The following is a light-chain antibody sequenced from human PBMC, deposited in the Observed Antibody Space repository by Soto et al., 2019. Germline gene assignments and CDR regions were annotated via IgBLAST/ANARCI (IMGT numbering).Light chain of an antibody. CDR3: QQYNNRPPLT. Sequence: EIVMTQSPATLSVSPGERSSLSCRAGQSVSSNLAWYQQKPGQAPRLLIYGASTRATGIPARFSGSGSETEFTLTISSLQSEDFAVYYCQQYNNRPPLTFGGGTQVDIK. CDR1: QSVSSN. V-gene: IGKV3-15*01. J-gene: IGKJ4*01. CDR2: GAS.